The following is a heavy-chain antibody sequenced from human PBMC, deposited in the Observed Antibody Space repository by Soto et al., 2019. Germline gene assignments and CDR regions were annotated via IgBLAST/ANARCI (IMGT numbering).Heavy chain of an antibody. V-gene: IGHV3-72*01. CDR3: ARDSGKEAYFDY. D-gene: IGHD1-26*01. CDR2: IRNKANSYTK. Sequence: EVQLVESGGGLVQPGGSQRLSCVASGCTFSDYYMDWVRQAPGQGLEWVGRIRNKANSYTKDYAASVKGRFTISRDDAKDSLYLQMTSLKAEDSAIYYCARDSGKEAYFDYWCGGTLATVSS. J-gene: IGHJ4*01. CDR1: GCTFSDYY.